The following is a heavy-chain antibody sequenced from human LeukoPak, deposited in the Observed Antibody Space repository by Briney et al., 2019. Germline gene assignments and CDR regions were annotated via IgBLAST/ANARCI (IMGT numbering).Heavy chain of an antibody. V-gene: IGHV4-34*01. CDR2: INHSGSA. D-gene: IGHD4-17*01. J-gene: IGHJ4*02. Sequence: SETLSLTCAVYGGSFSGYFWSWIRQPPGKGLEWIGEINHSGSANYNPSLKSQFTTSVDTSKNQFSLRLTSVTAADTAVYYCARKTVTTGVDYWGQGTLVTVSS. CDR3: ARKTVTTGVDY. CDR1: GGSFSGYF.